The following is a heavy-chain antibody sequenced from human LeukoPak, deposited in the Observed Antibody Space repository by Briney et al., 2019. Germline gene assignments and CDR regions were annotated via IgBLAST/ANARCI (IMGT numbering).Heavy chain of an antibody. V-gene: IGHV1-8*03. Sequence: GASVKVSCKGSGYTFTSYDIHWVRQATGQGLEWMGWMNPNSGSRDYAQKFQGRVTISRNTSISTAYMELSSLRTEDTAVYYCTRGARASGSGSYPACFDIWGQGTMVTVSS. CDR2: MNPNSGSR. D-gene: IGHD3-10*01. CDR1: GYTFTSYD. CDR3: TRGARASGSGSYPACFDI. J-gene: IGHJ3*02.